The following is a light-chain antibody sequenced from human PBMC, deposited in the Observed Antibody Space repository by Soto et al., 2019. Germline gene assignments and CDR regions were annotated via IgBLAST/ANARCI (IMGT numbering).Light chain of an antibody. CDR3: QHYDSLPM. Sequence: DIQMTQSPSTLSASVGDRVTITCRASQSISSWLAWYQQKPGEAPKLLIYKASSLQSGVPSRFSGSGSGTEFTLTISSLQPGDFETYYCQHYDSLPMFGQGTKVEIK. J-gene: IGKJ1*01. CDR1: QSISSW. CDR2: KAS. V-gene: IGKV1-5*03.